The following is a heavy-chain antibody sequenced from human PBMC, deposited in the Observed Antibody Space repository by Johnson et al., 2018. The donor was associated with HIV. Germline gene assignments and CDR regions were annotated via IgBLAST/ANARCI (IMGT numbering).Heavy chain of an antibody. Sequence: VQLVESGGGLVQPGGSLRLSCGASGFTFSDHWMQWVRQAPGTGLVWVSRINGDGSRTSYEDSVKGRFTIARANAKNTLFLEMKSLRAEDTAVYYCVRTSCTGARCLGYDPFDVWGQGTMVTVSS. V-gene: IGHV3-74*01. CDR3: VRTSCTGARCLGYDPFDV. D-gene: IGHD3-16*01. CDR1: GFTFSDHW. J-gene: IGHJ3*01. CDR2: INGDGSRT.